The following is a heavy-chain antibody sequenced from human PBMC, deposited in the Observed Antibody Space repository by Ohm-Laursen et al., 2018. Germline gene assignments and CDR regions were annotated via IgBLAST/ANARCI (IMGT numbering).Heavy chain of an antibody. CDR2: IKQDGSEK. D-gene: IGHD6-13*01. V-gene: IGHV3-7*01. CDR3: ARGPPAGAFDI. Sequence: SLRLSCTASGFTLSSYWMSWVRQAPGKGLEWVANIKQDGSEKYYVDSVTGRFTISRDNSKNTLYLQMNSLRAEDTAMYYCARGPPAGAFDIWGQGTMVTVSS. J-gene: IGHJ3*02. CDR1: GFTLSSYW.